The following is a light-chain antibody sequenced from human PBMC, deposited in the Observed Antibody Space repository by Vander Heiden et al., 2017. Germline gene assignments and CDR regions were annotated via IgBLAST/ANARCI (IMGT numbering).Light chain of an antibody. Sequence: IRMTQSPSSFSASTGDRVTIPCRASQGMSSYLAWYQQKPGKAPKLLIYAASTLQSGVPSRFSGSGSGTDFTLTISCLQSEDFATYYCQQYYSYPYTFGQGTKLEIK. CDR1: QGMSSY. J-gene: IGKJ2*01. V-gene: IGKV1-8*01. CDR3: QQYYSYPYT. CDR2: AAS.